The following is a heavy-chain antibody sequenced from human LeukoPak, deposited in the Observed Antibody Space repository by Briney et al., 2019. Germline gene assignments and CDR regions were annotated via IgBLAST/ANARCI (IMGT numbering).Heavy chain of an antibody. J-gene: IGHJ4*02. CDR1: GGSISSGGYS. CDR2: IYHSGST. V-gene: IGHV4-30-2*01. CDR3: ARVGASGEIDY. D-gene: IGHD3-10*01. Sequence: PSETLSLTCAVSGGSISSGGYSWSWIRQPPGKGLEWIGYIYHSGSTCYNPSLKSRVTISVDRSKNQFSLKLSSVTAADTAVYYCARVGASGEIDYWGQGTLVTVSS.